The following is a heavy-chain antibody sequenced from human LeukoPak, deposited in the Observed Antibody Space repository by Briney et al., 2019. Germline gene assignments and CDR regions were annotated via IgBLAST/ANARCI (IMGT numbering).Heavy chain of an antibody. CDR3: ATSNYVVAALGYFDY. J-gene: IGHJ4*02. V-gene: IGHV1-18*01. D-gene: IGHD2-2*01. Sequence: KLQGRVTMTTDTSTSTAYMELRSLRSDDTAVYYCATSNYVVAALGYFDYWGQGTLVTVSS.